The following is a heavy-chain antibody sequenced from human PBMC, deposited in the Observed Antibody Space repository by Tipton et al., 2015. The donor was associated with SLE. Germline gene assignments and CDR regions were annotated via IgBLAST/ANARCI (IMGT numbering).Heavy chain of an antibody. CDR3: ARVGSGDFWSHSYIGYYYYGLDV. D-gene: IGHD3-3*01. V-gene: IGHV3-30*03. CDR2: ISFDGSHK. CDR1: GFSIGQFW. Sequence: SLRLSCAASGFSIGQFWMSWVRQAPGKGLEWVAVISFDGSHKNYADSVKGRFTISRDNAQNTLNLQMTSLRAEDTALYYCARVGSGDFWSHSYIGYYYYGLDVWGQGTTVTVSS. J-gene: IGHJ6*02.